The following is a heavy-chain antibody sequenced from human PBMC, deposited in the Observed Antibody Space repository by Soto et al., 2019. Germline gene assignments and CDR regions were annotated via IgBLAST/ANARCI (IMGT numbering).Heavy chain of an antibody. D-gene: IGHD3-22*01. CDR3: ARGGQYYYDSSGYPYYYYGMDV. V-gene: IGHV4-34*01. J-gene: IGHJ6*02. CDR2: INHSGST. Sequence: QVQLQQWGAGLLKPSETLSLTCAVYGGSFSGYYWIWIRQPPGKGLEWSGEINHSGSTNYNPSLKSRVTISVDTSKNQFSLKLSSVTAADTAVYYCARGGQYYYDSSGYPYYYYGMDVWGQGTTVTVSS. CDR1: GGSFSGYY.